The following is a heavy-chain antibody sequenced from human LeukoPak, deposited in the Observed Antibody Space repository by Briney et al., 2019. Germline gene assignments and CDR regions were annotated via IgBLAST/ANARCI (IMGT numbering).Heavy chain of an antibody. Sequence: GASVKVSCKASGYTFPNYDINWVRQATGQGLEWMGWMNPHTGYTGYAQKFQGRVTFTRNTSISTAFMDLGSLVSEDTAVYYCARGDFWSGYSNYYYMDVWGKGTTVTVSS. D-gene: IGHD3-3*01. CDR2: MNPHTGYT. V-gene: IGHV1-8*03. CDR3: ARGDFWSGYSNYYYMDV. CDR1: GYTFPNYD. J-gene: IGHJ6*03.